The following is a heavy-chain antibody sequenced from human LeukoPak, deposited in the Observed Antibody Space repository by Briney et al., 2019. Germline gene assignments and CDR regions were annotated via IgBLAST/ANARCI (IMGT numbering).Heavy chain of an antibody. CDR1: GYTFTSYH. Sequence: ASVKVSCKASGYTFTSYHINWVRQATGQGLEWMGWMNPNSGNTGYAQKFQGRVTITRNTSISTAYMELSSLRSEDTAVYYCATVYSSGHDWGDAFDIWGQGTMVTVSS. CDR3: ATVYSSGHDWGDAFDI. V-gene: IGHV1-8*03. J-gene: IGHJ3*02. D-gene: IGHD6-19*01. CDR2: MNPNSGNT.